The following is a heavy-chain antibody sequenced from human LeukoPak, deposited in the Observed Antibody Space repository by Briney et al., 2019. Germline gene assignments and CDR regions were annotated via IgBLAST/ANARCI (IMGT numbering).Heavy chain of an antibody. D-gene: IGHD1-14*01. CDR2: INHSGST. V-gene: IGHV4-34*01. J-gene: IGHJ4*02. CDR1: GGSFSGYY. Sequence: PSETLSLTCAVYGGSFSGYYWSWIRQPPGKGLEWIGEINHSGSTNYNPSLKSRVTISVDTSKNQFSLKLSSVTAADTAVYYCARANRIYPRGALDYWGQGTLVTVSS. CDR3: ARANRIYPRGALDY.